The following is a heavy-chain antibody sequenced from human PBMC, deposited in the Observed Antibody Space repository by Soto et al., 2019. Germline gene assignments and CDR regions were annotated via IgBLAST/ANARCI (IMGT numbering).Heavy chain of an antibody. CDR3: ARYYGPASTRYYYDSSGYYRYNWFDP. J-gene: IGHJ5*02. CDR2: INHSGST. CDR1: GGSFSGYY. D-gene: IGHD3-22*01. Sequence: PSETLSLTCAVYGGSFSGYYWSWIRQPPGKGLEWIGEINHSGSTNYNPSLKSRVTISVDTSKNQFSLKLSSVTAADTAVYYCARYYGPASTRYYYDSSGYYRYNWFDPWGQGTLVTVSS. V-gene: IGHV4-34*01.